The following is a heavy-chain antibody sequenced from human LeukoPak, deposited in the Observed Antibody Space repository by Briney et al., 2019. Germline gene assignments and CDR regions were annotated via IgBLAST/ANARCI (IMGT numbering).Heavy chain of an antibody. D-gene: IGHD3-22*01. Sequence: QPGGSLRLSCTASGFIFGDYALSWVRQAPGKGLEWVGLIRSTAYGATTAYAASVEGRFTISRDDSKSIAYLQMYSLKTEDTAVYYCTRLGITFYYDSSGYYPGAFDIWGQGTLVTVSS. CDR3: TRLGITFYYDSSGYYPGAFDI. CDR2: IRSTAYGATT. V-gene: IGHV3-49*04. J-gene: IGHJ3*02. CDR1: GFIFGDYA.